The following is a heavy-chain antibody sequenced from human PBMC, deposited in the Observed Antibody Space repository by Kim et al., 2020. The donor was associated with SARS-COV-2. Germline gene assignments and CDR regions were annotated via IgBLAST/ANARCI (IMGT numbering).Heavy chain of an antibody. CDR2: INTNTGNP. J-gene: IGHJ5*02. CDR3: ARETFITMVRGVIIWFDP. D-gene: IGHD3-10*01. V-gene: IGHV7-4-1*02. Sequence: ASVKVSCKASGYTFTSYAMNWVRQAPGQGLEWMGWINTNTGNPTYAQGFTGRFVFSLDTSVSTAYLQISSLKAEDTAVYYCARETFITMVRGVIIWFDPWGQGTLVTVSS. CDR1: GYTFTSYA.